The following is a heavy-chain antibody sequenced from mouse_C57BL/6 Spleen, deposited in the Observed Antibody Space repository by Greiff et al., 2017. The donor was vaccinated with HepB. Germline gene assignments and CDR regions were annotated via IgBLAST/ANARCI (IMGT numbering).Heavy chain of an antibody. Sequence: QVQLQQPGTELVKPGASVKLSCKASGYTFTSYWMHWVKQRPGQGLEWIGNINPSNGGTNYNEKFKSKATLTVDKSSSTAYMQLSSLTSEDSAVYYCASDNIYDDYDRFYAMDYWGQGTSVTVSS. J-gene: IGHJ4*01. CDR3: ASDNIYDDYDRFYAMDY. CDR2: INPSNGGT. V-gene: IGHV1-53*01. D-gene: IGHD2-4*01. CDR1: GYTFTSYW.